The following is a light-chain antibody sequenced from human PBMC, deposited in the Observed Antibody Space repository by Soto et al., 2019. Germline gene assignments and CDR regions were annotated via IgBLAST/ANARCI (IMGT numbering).Light chain of an antibody. CDR3: QQSYSKPLT. CDR1: QTISSY. J-gene: IGKJ4*01. CDR2: GAS. Sequence: DIQMTQSPSSLSASVGDRVTITCRASQTISSYLNWYQQKPGKAPKLLIHGASNLQSGVPSRFSGSGSGTDFTLTISCLQPEDFATYSCQQSYSKPLTFGGGTKGDIK. V-gene: IGKV1-39*01.